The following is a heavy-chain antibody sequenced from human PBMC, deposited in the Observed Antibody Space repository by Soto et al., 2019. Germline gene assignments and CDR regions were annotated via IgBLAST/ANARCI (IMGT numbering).Heavy chain of an antibody. D-gene: IGHD5-12*01. Sequence: GGSLRLSCAASGFTVSSNYMSWVRQAPGKGLEWVSVIYSGGSTYYADSVKGRFTISRDNSKNTLYLQMNSLRAEDTAVYYCARGNSGYAVYYYYMDVWGKGTTVTVSS. J-gene: IGHJ6*03. CDR1: GFTVSSNY. CDR2: IYSGGST. V-gene: IGHV3-66*01. CDR3: ARGNSGYAVYYYYMDV.